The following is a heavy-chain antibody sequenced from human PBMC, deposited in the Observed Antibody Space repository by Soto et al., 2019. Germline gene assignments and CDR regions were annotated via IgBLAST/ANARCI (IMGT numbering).Heavy chain of an antibody. J-gene: IGHJ4*02. CDR1: GFTFSSYS. D-gene: IGHD3-9*01. CDR3: ASTRGYDILTGYYGDY. V-gene: IGHV3-48*01. CDR2: ISSSSSTI. Sequence: EVQLVESGGGLVQPGGSPRLSCAASGFTFSSYSMNWVRQAPGKGLEWVSYISSSSSTIYYADSVKGRFTISRDNAKNSLYLQMNSLRAEDTAVYYCASTRGYDILTGYYGDYWGQGTLVTVSS.